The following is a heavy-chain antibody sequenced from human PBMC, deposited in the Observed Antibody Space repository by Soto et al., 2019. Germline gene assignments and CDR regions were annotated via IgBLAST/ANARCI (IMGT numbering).Heavy chain of an antibody. CDR2: ISYDGSNK. Sequence: GGSLSLSCAASGFNFSSYAMHWVRQAPGKGLEWVAVISYDGSNKYYADSVKGRFTISRDNSKNTLYLQMNSLRAEDTAVYYCARGYYYDSSGYQNWFDPWGQGTLVTVSS. CDR1: GFNFSSYA. D-gene: IGHD3-22*01. CDR3: ARGYYYDSSGYQNWFDP. V-gene: IGHV3-30-3*01. J-gene: IGHJ5*02.